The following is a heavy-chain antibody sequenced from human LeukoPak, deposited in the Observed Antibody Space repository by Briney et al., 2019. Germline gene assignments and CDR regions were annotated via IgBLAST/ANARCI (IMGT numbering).Heavy chain of an antibody. V-gene: IGHV3-48*03. J-gene: IGHJ3*02. D-gene: IGHD5-18*01. CDR2: ISSSGSTI. Sequence: GGSLRLSCAASGFTFSSYEMNWVRQAPGKGLEWVSYISSSGSTIYYADSVKGRFTISRDNAKNSLYLQMNSLRAEDTAVYYCARDDRVTYYDAFDIWGQGTMVTVSS. CDR3: ARDDRVTYYDAFDI. CDR1: GFTFSSYE.